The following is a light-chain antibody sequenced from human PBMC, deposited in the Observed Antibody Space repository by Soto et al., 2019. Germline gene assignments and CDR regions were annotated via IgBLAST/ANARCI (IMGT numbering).Light chain of an antibody. CDR1: QSIKTY. V-gene: IGKV1-39*01. J-gene: IGKJ5*01. CDR2: AAS. Sequence: DIQMTQSPSSLSAAVGDRVTITCRASQSIKTYLNWYQQKPGKAPNLLIFAASRLQSWVPSRFSGSGSGTDFTLTISSLEPEDFAVYYCLHRYNWPPATFGQGTRLET. CDR3: LHRYNWPPAT.